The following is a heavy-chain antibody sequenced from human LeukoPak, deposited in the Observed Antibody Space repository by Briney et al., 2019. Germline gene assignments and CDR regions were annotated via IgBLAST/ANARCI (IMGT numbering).Heavy chain of an antibody. Sequence: ASVKVSCKASGGTFSSYAISWVRQAPGQGLEWMGGIIPIFGTANYAQKFQGRVTITADESTSTAYMELSSLRSEDTAVYYCAGGRDGYNSLDYWGQGTLVTVSS. J-gene: IGHJ4*02. CDR2: IIPIFGTA. D-gene: IGHD5-24*01. CDR1: GGTFSSYA. V-gene: IGHV1-69*13. CDR3: AGGRDGYNSLDY.